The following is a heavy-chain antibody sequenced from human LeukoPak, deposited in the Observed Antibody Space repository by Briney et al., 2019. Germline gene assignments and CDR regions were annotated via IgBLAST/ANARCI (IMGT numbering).Heavy chain of an antibody. J-gene: IGHJ5*02. CDR2: INPKSGRT. D-gene: IGHD3-3*01. CDR1: GYSFTDYF. V-gene: IGHV1-2*02. CDR3: ARADFVDAGPYLIGP. Sequence: ASVKVSCKTSGYSFTDYFIHWVRQAPGQGLEWMGWINPKSGRTSSARKFQDRVTMTRDPSISTVYMDMAWLTSDDTAIYFCARADFVDAGPYLIGPWGQGTLVTVSS.